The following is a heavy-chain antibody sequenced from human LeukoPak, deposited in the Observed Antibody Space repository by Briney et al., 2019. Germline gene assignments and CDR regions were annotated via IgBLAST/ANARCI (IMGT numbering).Heavy chain of an antibody. CDR3: ARDCSGGSCLDY. V-gene: IGHV1-69*13. CDR2: IIPIFGTA. Sequence: SVTVSCKASGGTFSSYAISWVRQAPGQGLEWMGGIIPIFGTANYAQKFQGRVTITADESTSTAYMELSSLRSEDTAVYYCARDCSGGSCLDYWGQGTLVTVSS. D-gene: IGHD2-15*01. J-gene: IGHJ4*02. CDR1: GGTFSSYA.